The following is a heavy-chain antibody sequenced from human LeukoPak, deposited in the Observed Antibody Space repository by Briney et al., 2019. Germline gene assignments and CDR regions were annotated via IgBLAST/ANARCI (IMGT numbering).Heavy chain of an antibody. V-gene: IGHV3-7*01. J-gene: IGHJ4*02. D-gene: IGHD4-11*01. CDR3: ARVDYSKSSDY. CDR2: IKQDGSEK. Sequence: GGSLRLSCAASGFTFSSFAMTWVRQAPGKGLEWVANIKQDGSEKYYVDSVKGRFTISRDNAKNSLYLQMNSLRAEDTAVYYCARVDYSKSSDYWGQGTLVTVSS. CDR1: GFTFSSFA.